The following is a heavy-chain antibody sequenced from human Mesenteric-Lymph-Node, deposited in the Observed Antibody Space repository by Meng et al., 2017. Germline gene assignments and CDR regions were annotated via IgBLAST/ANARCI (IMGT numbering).Heavy chain of an antibody. CDR2: FYNGGST. CDR3: ARDREHTYGRSLAY. CDR1: GGSVSSGSYY. J-gene: IGHJ4*02. Sequence: SETLSLTCTVSGGSVSSGSYYWSWIRQPPGKGLEWIGYFYNGGSTDYNPSLKSRVTISVDASKKQISLKLTSVTAADTAVYYCARDREHTYGRSLAYWGQGTLVTVSS. V-gene: IGHV4-61*01. D-gene: IGHD5-18*01.